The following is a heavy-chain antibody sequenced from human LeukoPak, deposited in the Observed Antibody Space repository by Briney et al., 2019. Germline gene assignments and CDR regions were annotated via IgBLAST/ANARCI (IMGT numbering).Heavy chain of an antibody. Sequence: SETLSLTCAVSGYSISSGYYWGWIRQPPGKGLEWIGEINHSGSTNYNPSLKSRVTISVDTSKNQFSLKLSSVTAADTAVYYCARGPTRAIFGVVRDYWGQGTLVTVSS. V-gene: IGHV4-38-2*01. CDR1: GYSISSGYY. J-gene: IGHJ4*02. CDR3: ARGPTRAIFGVVRDY. D-gene: IGHD3-3*01. CDR2: INHSGST.